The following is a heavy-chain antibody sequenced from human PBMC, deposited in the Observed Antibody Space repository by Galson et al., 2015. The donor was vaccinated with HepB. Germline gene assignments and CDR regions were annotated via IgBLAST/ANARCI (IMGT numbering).Heavy chain of an antibody. CDR1: GHSSTDYA. V-gene: IGHV1-3*01. J-gene: IGHJ4*02. CDR3: ARVKEQEPMGARVFDF. CDR2: ISLGDIKT. Sequence: QSGAEVKKPGESLKFSCKGSGHSSTDYALHWLRQAPGQRLEWMGWISLGDIKTKYSHHFRDRVSISRDRSASTAYMELTDLRTEDTAIYYCARVKEQEPMGARVFDFWGQGSPVSVSA. D-gene: IGHD1/OR15-1a*01.